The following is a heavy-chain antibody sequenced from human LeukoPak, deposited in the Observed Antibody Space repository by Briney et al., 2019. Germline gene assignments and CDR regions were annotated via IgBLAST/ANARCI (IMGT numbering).Heavy chain of an antibody. J-gene: IGHJ4*02. V-gene: IGHV3-23*01. CDR3: AKDLRRYCSSASCYC. Sequence: PGGSLRLSCAASGFTFSSYAMSWVRQAPEKGLEWVSAISGSGGSTYYADSVKGRFTMSRDNSKNTLYLQMNSLRAEDTAVYYCAKDLRRYCSSASCYCWGQGTLVTVSS. CDR1: GFTFSSYA. D-gene: IGHD2-2*01. CDR2: ISGSGGST.